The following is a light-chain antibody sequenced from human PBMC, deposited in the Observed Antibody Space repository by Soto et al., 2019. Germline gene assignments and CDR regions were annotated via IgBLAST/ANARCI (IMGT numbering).Light chain of an antibody. J-gene: IGLJ2*01. Sequence: QSALTQPASVSGSPGQSITISCTGTSSDVGGYNYVSWYQQHPGKAPQLMIYDVSNRPSGVSYRFSASKASNTASLTISGLQAEDEAYYYCSSDTSRSSTLFGGGTKLTVL. CDR3: SSDTSRSSTL. V-gene: IGLV2-14*01. CDR2: DVS. CDR1: SSDVGGYNY.